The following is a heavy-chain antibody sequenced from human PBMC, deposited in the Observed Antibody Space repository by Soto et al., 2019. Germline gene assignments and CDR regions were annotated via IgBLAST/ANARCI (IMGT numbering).Heavy chain of an antibody. Sequence: ASVKVSCKASGYTFTSYGISWVRQAPGQGIEWMGWISGYTGNTNYAQKVQGRVTLTTDTSTSTAYMELTSLTPDDTAVYYCARDERGSGSYFGRLNWFDPWGQGTLVTVSS. D-gene: IGHD3-10*01. V-gene: IGHV1-18*01. CDR1: GYTFTSYG. CDR2: ISGYTGNT. CDR3: ARDERGSGSYFGRLNWFDP. J-gene: IGHJ5*02.